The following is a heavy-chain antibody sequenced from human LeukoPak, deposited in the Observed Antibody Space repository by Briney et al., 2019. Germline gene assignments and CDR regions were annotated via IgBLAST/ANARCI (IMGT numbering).Heavy chain of an antibody. D-gene: IGHD3-22*01. J-gene: IGHJ4*02. Sequence: ASVKVSCKASGYTFTSYYMHWVRQAPGQGLEWMGIINPSGGSTSYAQKFQGRVTMTRDMSTSTVYMELSSLRSEDTAVYYCARVPITAYYYDSSGQGTNAFDIWGQGTLVTVSS. CDR1: GYTFTSYY. CDR2: INPSGGST. CDR3: ARVPITAYYYDSSGQGTNAFDI. V-gene: IGHV1-46*01.